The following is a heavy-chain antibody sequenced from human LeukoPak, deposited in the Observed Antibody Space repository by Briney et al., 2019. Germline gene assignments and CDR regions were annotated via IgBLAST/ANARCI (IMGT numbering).Heavy chain of an antibody. D-gene: IGHD2-2*01. CDR3: AKHGDIVVVPAAIPYYYGMDV. V-gene: IGHV3-30*18. CDR1: GFTFSSYG. Sequence: QAGGSLRLSCAASGFTFSSYGMHWVRQAPGKGLEWVAVISYDGSNKYYADSVKGRFTISRDNSKNTLYLQMNSLRAEDTAVYYCAKHGDIVVVPAAIPYYYGMDVWGQGTTVTVSS. J-gene: IGHJ6*02. CDR2: ISYDGSNK.